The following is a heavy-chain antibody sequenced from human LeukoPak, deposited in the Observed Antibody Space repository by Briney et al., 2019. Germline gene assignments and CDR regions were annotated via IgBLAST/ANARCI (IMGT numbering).Heavy chain of an antibody. D-gene: IGHD1-26*01. Sequence: HPGGSLRLSCAASGFTFSSYEMNWVRQAPGKGLERVSYISSGGSTIYYADSVKGRFTISRDNAKNSLYLQMNSLRDEDTALYYCARDFPSGRYYYVWGQGTLVTVSS. CDR3: ARDFPSGRYYYV. J-gene: IGHJ4*02. CDR2: ISSGGSTI. CDR1: GFTFSSYE. V-gene: IGHV3-48*03.